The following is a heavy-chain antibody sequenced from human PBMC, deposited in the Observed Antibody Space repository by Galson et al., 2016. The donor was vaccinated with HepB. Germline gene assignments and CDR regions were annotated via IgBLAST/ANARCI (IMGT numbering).Heavy chain of an antibody. CDR2: IKEDGSKT. Sequence: SLRLSCAASGFTFSRFWMNWVRQAPGKGLEWVASIKEDGSKTFYVDSVKGRFTMSRDNVEEAVSLQMNSLIAEDTAVYYCAKYGDEAGWNFHYWGQGTLVTVSS. CDR1: GFTFSRFW. CDR3: AKYGDEAGWNFHY. V-gene: IGHV3-7*03. D-gene: IGHD6-19*01. J-gene: IGHJ1*01.